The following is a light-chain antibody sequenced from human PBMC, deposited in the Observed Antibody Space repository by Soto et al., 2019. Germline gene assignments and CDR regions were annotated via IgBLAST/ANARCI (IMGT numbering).Light chain of an antibody. Sequence: EIVMTQSPATLSVSPGERATLSCRASQSVTSNLAWYQQKPGQAPRLLIYGASTRATGIPARFSGSGSGTDFTLTISSLQSEDFAVYYCQQYSNWPPTYTFGQGTKLEIK. V-gene: IGKV3-15*01. CDR3: QQYSNWPPTYT. CDR1: QSVTSN. CDR2: GAS. J-gene: IGKJ2*01.